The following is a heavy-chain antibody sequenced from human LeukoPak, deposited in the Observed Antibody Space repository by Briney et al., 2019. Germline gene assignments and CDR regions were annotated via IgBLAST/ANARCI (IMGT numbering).Heavy chain of an antibody. D-gene: IGHD6-13*01. CDR3: ASHIAAAGTGDYYYYYMDV. J-gene: IGHJ6*03. Sequence: ASVKVSCKASGYTFTGYYMHWVRQAPGQGLEWMGWINPNSGGTNYAQKFQGRVTMTRDTSISTAYMELSRLRSDDTAVYYCASHIAAAGTGDYYYYYMDVWGKGTTVTVSS. V-gene: IGHV1-2*02. CDR1: GYTFTGYY. CDR2: INPNSGGT.